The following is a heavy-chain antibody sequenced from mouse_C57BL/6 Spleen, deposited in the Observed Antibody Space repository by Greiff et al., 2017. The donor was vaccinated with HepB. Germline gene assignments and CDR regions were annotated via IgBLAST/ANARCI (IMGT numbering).Heavy chain of an antibody. CDR1: GYTFTSYW. CDR2: IDPNSGGT. V-gene: IGHV1-72*01. J-gene: IGHJ1*03. Sequence: QVQLQQPGTELVKPGASVKLSCKASGYTFTSYWMHWVKQRPGRGLEWIGRIDPNSGGTKYNEKFKSKATLTVDKPSSTAYMQLSSLTSEDSAVYYCARWGTSYYGSSYDWYFDVWGTGTTVTVSS. D-gene: IGHD1-1*01. CDR3: ARWGTSYYGSSYDWYFDV.